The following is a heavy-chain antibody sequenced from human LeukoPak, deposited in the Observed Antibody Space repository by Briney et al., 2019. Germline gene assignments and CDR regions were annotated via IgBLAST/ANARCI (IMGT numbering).Heavy chain of an antibody. Sequence: GGSLRLSCAASGFTFSNAWMSWVRQAPGKGLEWVGRIKSKTDGGTTDYAAPVKGRFTISRDDSKNTLYLQMNSPKTEDTAVYYCTTDYYGSGIDYWGQGTLVTVPS. V-gene: IGHV3-15*01. CDR3: TTDYYGSGIDY. J-gene: IGHJ4*02. CDR2: IKSKTDGGTT. CDR1: GFTFSNAW. D-gene: IGHD3-10*01.